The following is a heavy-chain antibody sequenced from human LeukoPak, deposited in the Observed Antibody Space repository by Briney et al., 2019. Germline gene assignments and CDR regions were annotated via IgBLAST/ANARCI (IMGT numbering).Heavy chain of an antibody. V-gene: IGHV3-33*08. CDR1: GFTFSAYW. Sequence: GGSLRLSCAASGFTFSAYWMSWVRQAPGKGLEWVALIWHDGGKRYYADSVKGRFTISRDNSKNTLYLQMTTLRAEDTAVYYCARDADTSEFFSWLDLWGQGTLVTVSS. D-gene: IGHD3-22*01. CDR2: IWHDGGKR. J-gene: IGHJ5*02. CDR3: ARDADTSEFFSWLDL.